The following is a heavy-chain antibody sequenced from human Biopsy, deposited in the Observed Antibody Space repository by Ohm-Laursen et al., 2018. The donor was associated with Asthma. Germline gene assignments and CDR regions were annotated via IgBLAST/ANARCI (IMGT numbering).Heavy chain of an antibody. V-gene: IGHV1-18*01. CDR1: GYTFNSAG. D-gene: IGHD3-10*01. Sequence: ASVKVSCKTSGYTFNSAGITWVRQAPGQGLEWMGWISVYNGNTKVAQKLQDRATMITGTSTSTAYMELRSLRSDDTAVYFCARAVDYSHYYGIGVWGQGTTVTVS. CDR3: ARAVDYSHYYGIGV. CDR2: ISVYNGNT. J-gene: IGHJ6*02.